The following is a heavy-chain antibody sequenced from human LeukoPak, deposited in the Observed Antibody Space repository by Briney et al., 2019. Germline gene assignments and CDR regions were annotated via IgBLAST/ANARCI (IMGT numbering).Heavy chain of an antibody. J-gene: IGHJ4*02. D-gene: IGHD2-15*01. CDR3: ARGGYCSEDGCRNFDY. CDR2: IYPGDSDT. Sequence: GESLKISCKGSGYSFSSFYIGWVRQKPGKGLEWLGVIYPGDSDTRYSPSFQGQVTISADKSISTAYLQWSSLKPSDTAMFYCARGGYCSEDGCRNFDYWGQGTLVTVSS. CDR1: GYSFSSFY. V-gene: IGHV5-51*01.